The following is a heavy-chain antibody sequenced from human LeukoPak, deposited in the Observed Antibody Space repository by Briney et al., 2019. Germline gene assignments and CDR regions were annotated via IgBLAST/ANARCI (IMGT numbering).Heavy chain of an antibody. CDR1: GFTFSSYG. D-gene: IGHD1-26*01. V-gene: IGHV3-23*01. CDR3: ATVEGPVGATRGAFDI. CDR2: ISGSGGST. J-gene: IGHJ3*02. Sequence: TGGSLRLSCAASGFTFSSYGMHWVRQAPGKGLEWVSAISGSGGSTYYADSVKGRFTISRDNSKNTLYLQMNSLRAEDTAVYYCATVEGPVGATRGAFDIWGQGTMVTVSS.